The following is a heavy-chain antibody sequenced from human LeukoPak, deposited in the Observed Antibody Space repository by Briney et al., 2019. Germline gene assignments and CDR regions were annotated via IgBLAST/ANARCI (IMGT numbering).Heavy chain of an antibody. V-gene: IGHV5-51*01. CDR2: IYPGDSDT. CDR1: GYSFTSYW. CDR3: ARIQRGTAAADAFDI. J-gene: IGHJ3*02. Sequence: RGESLKISCKGSGYSFTSYWIGWVRQMPGKGLEWMGIIYPGDSDTRYSPSFQGQVTISADKSISTAYLQWSSLKASDTAMYYCARIQRGTAAADAFDIWGQGTVVTVSS. D-gene: IGHD6-13*01.